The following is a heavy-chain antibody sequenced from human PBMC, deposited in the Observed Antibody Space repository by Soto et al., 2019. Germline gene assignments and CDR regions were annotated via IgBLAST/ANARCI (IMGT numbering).Heavy chain of an antibody. CDR2: IYYSGST. V-gene: IGHV4-31*03. CDR3: ARGRPKLSIVATITGYYYYGMDV. CDR1: GGSISSGGYY. Sequence: SETLSLTCTVSGGSISSGGYYWSWIRQHPGKGLEWIGYIYYSGSTYYNPSLKSRVTISVDTSKNQFSLKLSSVTAADTAVYYCARGRPKLSIVATITGYYYYGMDVWGQGTTVTVSS. J-gene: IGHJ6*02. D-gene: IGHD5-12*01.